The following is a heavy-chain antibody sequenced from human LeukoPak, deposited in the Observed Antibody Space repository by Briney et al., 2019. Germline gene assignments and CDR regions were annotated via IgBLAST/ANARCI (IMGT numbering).Heavy chain of an antibody. CDR1: GGSISSFY. J-gene: IGHJ4*02. Sequence: SETLSLTCTVSGGSISSFYWSWIRQAPGKGLEWIGYTYHSGSTNYNPSLKSRVTISVDTSRDQFSLKLTSVTAADTAVYYCARDSAWLVLDYWGQGTLVTVSS. CDR2: TYHSGST. D-gene: IGHD6-19*01. V-gene: IGHV4-59*12. CDR3: ARDSAWLVLDY.